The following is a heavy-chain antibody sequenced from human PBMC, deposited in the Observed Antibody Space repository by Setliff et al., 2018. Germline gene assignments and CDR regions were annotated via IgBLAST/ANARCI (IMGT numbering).Heavy chain of an antibody. CDR3: ARQAHDLKGGTTLFYWFDP. CDR2: IYVTEST. J-gene: IGHJ5*02. V-gene: IGHV4-4*07. Sequence: PSETLSLTCTVSGDSISNYYWNWIRQPAGKGLEWIGRIYVTESTKYNPSLKSRVTLSIDTSKNEFSLKVSSVTAADTAVYYCARQAHDLKGGTTLFYWFDPWGQGTLVTVSS. CDR1: GDSISNYY. D-gene: IGHD1-26*01.